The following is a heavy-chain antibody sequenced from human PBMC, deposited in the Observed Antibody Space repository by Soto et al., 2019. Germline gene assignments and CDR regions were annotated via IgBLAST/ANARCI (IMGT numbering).Heavy chain of an antibody. V-gene: IGHV1-18*01. CDR1: GYTFTSYS. CDR3: ASDGRFSGTSYYLDL. Sequence: ASVKVSCKASGYTFTSYSINWVRQAPGQGLEWLGWINTYNGNTKYAQKLQGRVTMTTDSSTSTAYMDLRSLRSDDTAVYYCASDGRFSGTSYYLDLCGRGTMVTVYS. J-gene: IGHJ2*01. D-gene: IGHD1-26*01. CDR2: INTYNGNT.